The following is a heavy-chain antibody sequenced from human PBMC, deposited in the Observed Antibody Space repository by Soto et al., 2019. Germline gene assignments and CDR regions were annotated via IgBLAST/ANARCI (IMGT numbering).Heavy chain of an antibody. CDR1: GDSVSSDSAA. J-gene: IGHJ6*02. CDR3: AIVSRKRNYFYGMDV. V-gene: IGHV6-1*01. Sequence: SQTLSLTFAISGDSVSSDSAAWNWIRQSPSRGLEWLGRTYYRSKWYNDYAVSVKSRITINPETSKNQFSLQLKSVTPEDTAVYYCAIVSRKRNYFYGMDVCGQGTTVTLYS. CDR2: TYYRSKWYN.